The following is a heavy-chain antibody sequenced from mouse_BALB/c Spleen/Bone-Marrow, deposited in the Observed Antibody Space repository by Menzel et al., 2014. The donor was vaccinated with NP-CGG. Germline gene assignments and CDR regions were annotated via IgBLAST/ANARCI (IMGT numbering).Heavy chain of an antibody. D-gene: IGHD4-1*01. V-gene: IGHV1-61*01. CDR3: ARGLGEIWGY. CDR2: IHPSDSES. Sequence: QVQLQQSGAELVRPGTSVQLSCKASGYSFTNYWTNWVKQRPGQGLEWIGMIHPSDSESRLNQKFKDKATLTVDKSSTTAYLQLSSPTSEDSAVYYCARGLGEIWGYWGQGTTLTVSS. J-gene: IGHJ2*01. CDR1: GYSFTNYW.